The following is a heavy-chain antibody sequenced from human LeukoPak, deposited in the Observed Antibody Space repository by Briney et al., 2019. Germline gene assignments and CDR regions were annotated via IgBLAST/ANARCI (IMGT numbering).Heavy chain of an antibody. D-gene: IGHD6-13*01. V-gene: IGHV3-66*01. CDR1: GFTVSSNY. J-gene: IGHJ5*02. CDR3: ARASGGYSSSWYPTNWFDP. CDR2: IYSGGST. Sequence: PGWSLRLSCAASGFTVSSNYMSWVRQAPGKGLEWVSVIYSGGSTYYADSVKGRFTISRDNSKNTLYLQMNSLRAEDTAVYYCARASGGYSSSWYPTNWFDPWGQGTLVTVSS.